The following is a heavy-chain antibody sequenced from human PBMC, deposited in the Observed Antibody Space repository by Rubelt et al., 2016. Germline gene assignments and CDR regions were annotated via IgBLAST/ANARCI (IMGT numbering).Heavy chain of an antibody. Sequence: EVQLVEYGGGLVQPGGSLSLSCAASGFTFSTYFMSWVRQAPGKGLEWVANMKGDGEIFYADSMKGRFTISRDNAKNLVYLRMKSLRAEDTAVYYGARDFRANNGIYYSDYWGQGTLVTVSS. D-gene: IGHD3-22*01. J-gene: IGHJ4*02. CDR3: ARDFRANNGIYYSDY. V-gene: IGHV3-7*01. CDR2: MKGDGEI. CDR1: GFTFSTYF.